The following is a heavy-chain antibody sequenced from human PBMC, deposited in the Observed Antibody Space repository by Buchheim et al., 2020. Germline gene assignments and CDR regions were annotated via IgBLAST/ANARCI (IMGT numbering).Heavy chain of an antibody. D-gene: IGHD6-6*01. J-gene: IGHJ6*02. Sequence: EVQLVESGGGLVKPGGSLRLSCAASGFTFSSYSMNWVRQAPGKGLEWVSSISSSSSYIYYADSVKGRFTISRDNAKHSLYLQMNSLRAEDTAVYYCANEYSSSGYYYYYGMDVWGQGTT. CDR3: ANEYSSSGYYYYYGMDV. CDR1: GFTFSSYS. CDR2: ISSSSSYI. V-gene: IGHV3-21*01.